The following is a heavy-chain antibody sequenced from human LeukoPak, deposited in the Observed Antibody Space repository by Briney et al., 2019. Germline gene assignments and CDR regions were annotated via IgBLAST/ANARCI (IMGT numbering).Heavy chain of an antibody. V-gene: IGHV3-9*01. CDR3: AKEKSVLWFGESYPNFDY. D-gene: IGHD3-10*01. Sequence: GGSLRLSCAASGFTFSSYNMNWVRQAPGKGLEWVSGISWNSGSIGYADSVKGRFTISRDNAKNSLYLQMNSLRAEDTALYYCAKEKSVLWFGESYPNFDYWGQGTLVTVSS. J-gene: IGHJ4*02. CDR2: ISWNSGSI. CDR1: GFTFSSYN.